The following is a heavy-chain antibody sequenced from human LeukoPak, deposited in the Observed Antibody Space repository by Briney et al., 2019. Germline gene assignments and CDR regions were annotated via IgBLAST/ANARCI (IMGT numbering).Heavy chain of an antibody. CDR1: GGSINSYY. J-gene: IGHJ4*02. V-gene: IGHV4-59*08. D-gene: IGHD3-22*01. CDR2: IYYGGIT. Sequence: PSETLSLTCTVSGGSINSYYWSWIRQPPGKGLEWIGYIYYGGITNYSPSLKSRVTISVDTSKNQFSLKLSSVTAADTAAYYCAKQADSSDYYDSFDYWGQGTLVTVSS. CDR3: AKQADSSDYYDSFDY.